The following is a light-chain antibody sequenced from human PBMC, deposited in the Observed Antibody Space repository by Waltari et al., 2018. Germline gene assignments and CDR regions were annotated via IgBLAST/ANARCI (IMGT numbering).Light chain of an antibody. CDR2: EVS. CDR1: DSDVGAYDF. CDR3: SSYTTSSAPGV. Sequence: QSALTQPASVSGSPGQSITISCSGTDSDVGAYDFVSWYQQPPGKAPHLIIYEVSNRPSGISNRFPASKSGNTASLTISGLQAEDEADYYCSSYTTSSAPGVFGTGTRVTVL. V-gene: IGLV2-14*01. J-gene: IGLJ1*01.